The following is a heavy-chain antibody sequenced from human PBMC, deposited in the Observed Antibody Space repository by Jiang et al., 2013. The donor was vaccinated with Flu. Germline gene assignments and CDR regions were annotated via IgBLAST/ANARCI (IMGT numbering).Heavy chain of an antibody. Sequence: VQLLESGGGLVQPGGSLRLSCAASGFTFSSYAMSWVRQAPGKGLEWVSAISGSGGSTYYADSVKGRFTISRDNSKNTLYLQMNSLRAEDTAVYYCGVYGGNSRYNWFDPWGQGTLVTVSS. D-gene: IGHD4-23*01. CDR3: GVYGGNSRYNWFDP. CDR1: GFTFSSYA. J-gene: IGHJ5*02. CDR2: ISGSGGST. V-gene: IGHV3-23*01.